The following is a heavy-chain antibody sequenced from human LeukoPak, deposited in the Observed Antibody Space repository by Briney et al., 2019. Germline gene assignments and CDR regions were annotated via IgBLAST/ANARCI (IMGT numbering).Heavy chain of an antibody. V-gene: IGHV4-39*07. Sequence: SETLSLTCTVSGGSISSSSYYWGWIRQPPGKGLEWIGSIYYSGSTYYNPSLKSRVTISVDTSKNQFSLKLSSVTAADTAVYYCARSSGHDYGGNELVYWGQGTLVTVSS. CDR1: GGSISSSSYY. CDR2: IYYSGST. CDR3: ARSSGHDYGGNELVY. D-gene: IGHD4-23*01. J-gene: IGHJ4*02.